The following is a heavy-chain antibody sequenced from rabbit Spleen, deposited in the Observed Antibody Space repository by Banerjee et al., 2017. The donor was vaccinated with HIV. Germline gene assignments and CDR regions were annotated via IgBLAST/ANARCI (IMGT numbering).Heavy chain of an antibody. V-gene: IGHV1S45*01. CDR3: VRDKASTSGDYGPYYFAL. J-gene: IGHJ4*01. D-gene: IGHD1-1*01. CDR1: GFSFSSDYD. CDR2: IYTGSGST. Sequence: QEQLVESGGGLVQPEGSLTLTCTASGFSFSSDYDMCWVRQAPGKGLEWIGYIYTGSGSTGYASWAKGRFTISKTSSTTVTLQMTSLTAADTATYFCVRDKASTSGDYGPYYFALWGQGTLVTVS.